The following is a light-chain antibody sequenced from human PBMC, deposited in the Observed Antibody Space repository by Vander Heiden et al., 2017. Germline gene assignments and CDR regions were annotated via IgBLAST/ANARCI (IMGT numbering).Light chain of an antibody. CDR2: KDS. V-gene: IGLV3-25*03. CDR1: ALPKQY. J-gene: IGLJ3*02. CDR3: QSADSSGTWV. Sequence: YELTQPPSVSVSPGQTARITCSGDALPKQYAYWYQQKPGQAPVLVIYKDSERPSGIPERFSGSSSGTTVTLTIRGVQAEAEADYYCQSADSSGTWVFGGGTKLPVL.